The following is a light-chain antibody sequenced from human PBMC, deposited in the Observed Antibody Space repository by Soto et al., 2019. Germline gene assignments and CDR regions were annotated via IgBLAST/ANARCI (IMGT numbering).Light chain of an antibody. Sequence: QSALTQPASVSGSPGQSITISCTGTSSDFGGYNYVSWYQQHPGRAPKVLIYDVSNRPAGVSDRFSGSRSGNTASLTISGLHSEDEADYYCCSYTSSNSLVFGTGTKGTVL. CDR2: DVS. J-gene: IGLJ1*01. CDR1: SSDFGGYNY. CDR3: CSYTSSNSLV. V-gene: IGLV2-14*01.